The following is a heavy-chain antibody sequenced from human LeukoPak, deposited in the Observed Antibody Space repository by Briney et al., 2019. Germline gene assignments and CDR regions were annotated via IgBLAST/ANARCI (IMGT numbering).Heavy chain of an antibody. CDR1: RFIFSSYA. CDR2: IYYSGST. CDR3: AALSAMIRGPWRGYYFDY. J-gene: IGHJ4*02. D-gene: IGHD3-22*01. V-gene: IGHV4-59*01. Sequence: PGGSLRLSCAGSRFIFSSYAMHWVRQPPGKGLEWIGYIYYSGSTYYNPSLKSRVTISVDTSKNQFSLKLSSVTAADTAVYYCAALSAMIRGPWRGYYFDYWGQGTLVTVSS.